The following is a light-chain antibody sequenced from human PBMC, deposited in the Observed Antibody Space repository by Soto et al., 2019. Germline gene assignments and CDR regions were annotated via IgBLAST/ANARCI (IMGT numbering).Light chain of an antibody. Sequence: EIVMTQSPATLSVSPGERATLSCRASQSVRSNLAWYQQKPGQAPRLLIYDASTRATGIPARFSGSGSGTEFPLTISSLQSEDFAVYSCQQYNNWPGTFGQGTKVEIK. J-gene: IGKJ1*01. CDR2: DAS. V-gene: IGKV3-15*01. CDR3: QQYNNWPGT. CDR1: QSVRSN.